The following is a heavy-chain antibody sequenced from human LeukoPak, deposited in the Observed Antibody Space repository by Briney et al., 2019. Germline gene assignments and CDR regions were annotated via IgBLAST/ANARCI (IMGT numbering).Heavy chain of an antibody. CDR1: GGTFSSYA. J-gene: IGHJ4*02. Sequence: SVKVSCKASGGTFSSYAISWVRQAPGQGLEWMGRIIPILGIANYAQKFQGRVTITADKSTSTAYMELSSLRSEDTAVYYCAIVVEPTRSDYWGQGTLVTVSS. CDR3: AIVVEPTRSDY. V-gene: IGHV1-69*04. D-gene: IGHD2-15*01. CDR2: IIPILGIA.